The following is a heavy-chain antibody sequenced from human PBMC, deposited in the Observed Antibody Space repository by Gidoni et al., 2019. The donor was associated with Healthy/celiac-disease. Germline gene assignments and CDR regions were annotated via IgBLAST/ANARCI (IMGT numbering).Heavy chain of an antibody. Sequence: EVQLLESGGGLVQPGGSLRLSCAASGFPFSSSAMCWVRQAPGKGLEWGSAIGVSGGSTFYADSVKGRFTISRDNSKNTLYLQMNSLRAEDTAVYYCAKREMIFGVVNYYYYYGMDVLGQGTTVTVSS. CDR2: IGVSGGST. CDR3: AKREMIFGVVNYYYYYGMDV. D-gene: IGHD3-3*01. J-gene: IGHJ6*02. V-gene: IGHV3-23*01. CDR1: GFPFSSSA.